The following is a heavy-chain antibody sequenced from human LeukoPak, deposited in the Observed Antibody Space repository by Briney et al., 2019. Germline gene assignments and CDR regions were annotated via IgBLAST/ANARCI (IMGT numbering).Heavy chain of an antibody. D-gene: IGHD6-13*01. J-gene: IGHJ6*02. V-gene: IGHV3-30*18. CDR2: ISYDGSNK. CDR3: AKDPAAGDYYYGMDV. Sequence: SGGSLRLSCAASGFTFSSYGMHWVRQAPGKGLEWVAVISYDGSNKYYADSVKGRFTISRDNSKSTLYLQMNSLRAEDTAVYYCAKDPAAGDYYYGMDVWGQGTTVTVSS. CDR1: GFTFSSYG.